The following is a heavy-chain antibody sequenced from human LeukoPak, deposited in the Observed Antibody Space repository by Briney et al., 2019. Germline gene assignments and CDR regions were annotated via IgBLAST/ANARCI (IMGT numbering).Heavy chain of an antibody. Sequence: GGSLRLSCAASGFTFTNYAMSWVRQVPGKGLEWVSDINDNGGSTFYADSVKGRFTISRDNSKNRLYMQMNSLRAEDTAVYYCAKKLSSSPGDFSDYWVQGTLVTVSS. CDR3: AKKLSSSPGDFSDY. V-gene: IGHV3-23*01. CDR1: GFTFTNYA. D-gene: IGHD6-6*01. CDR2: INDNGGST. J-gene: IGHJ4*02.